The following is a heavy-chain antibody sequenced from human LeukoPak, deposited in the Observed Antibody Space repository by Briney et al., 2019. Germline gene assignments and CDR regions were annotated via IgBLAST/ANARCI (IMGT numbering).Heavy chain of an antibody. CDR1: GGSFSGYY. J-gene: IGHJ5*02. D-gene: IGHD2-2*01. CDR2: VNHSGST. Sequence: SETLSLTCAVYGGSFSGYYWSWIRQPPGKGLEWIGEVNHSGSTNYNPSLKSRVTISVDTSKNQFSLKLSSVTAADTAVYYCARRKRSGCSSTSCLLNWFDPRGQGTLVTVS. CDR3: ARRKRSGCSSTSCLLNWFDP. V-gene: IGHV4-34*01.